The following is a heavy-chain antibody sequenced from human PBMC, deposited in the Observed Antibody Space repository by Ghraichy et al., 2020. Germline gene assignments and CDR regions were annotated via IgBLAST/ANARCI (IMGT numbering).Heavy chain of an antibody. D-gene: IGHD6-25*01. V-gene: IGHV3-7*01. CDR1: EFTFSSYW. Sequence: GGSLRLSCAASEFTFSSYWMTWVRQAPGKGLEWVASIKPDGSERYYVDSVKGRFTISRDNARNSLYLQMNSLRAEDTALYYCARDGGGPYPFDSWGQGTLVTVSS. J-gene: IGHJ4*02. CDR3: ARDGGGPYPFDS. CDR2: IKPDGSER.